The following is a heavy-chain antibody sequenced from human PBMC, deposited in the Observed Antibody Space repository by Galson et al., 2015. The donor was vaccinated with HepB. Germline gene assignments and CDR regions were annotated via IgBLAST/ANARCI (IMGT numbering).Heavy chain of an antibody. Sequence: SVKVSCKASGYTFTSYTMHWVRQAPGQRLEWMGWINAGNGNTQYSQKFQGRVTIARDTSASTAYMELSSLRSEDAAVYYCARGFMTTPYWGQGTLVTVSS. CDR2: INAGNGNT. V-gene: IGHV1-3*01. CDR1: GYTFTSYT. D-gene: IGHD4-11*01. J-gene: IGHJ4*02. CDR3: ARGFMTTPY.